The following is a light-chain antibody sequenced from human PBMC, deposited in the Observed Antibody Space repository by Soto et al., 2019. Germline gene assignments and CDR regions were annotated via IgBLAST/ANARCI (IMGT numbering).Light chain of an antibody. CDR3: QHYNNWPLT. CDR1: QSVSSTY. CDR2: GAS. Sequence: ETVLTQSPGTLSVSPGDRATLSCRASQSVSSTYLAWYKQKPGQAPRLLIYGASTRATGIPARFSGSGSGTEFTLTISSLQSEDFAVYYCQHYNNWPLTFGGGTKV. J-gene: IGKJ4*01. V-gene: IGKV3-15*01.